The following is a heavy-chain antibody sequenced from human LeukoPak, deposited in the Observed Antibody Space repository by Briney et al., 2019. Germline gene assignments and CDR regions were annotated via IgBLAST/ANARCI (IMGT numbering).Heavy chain of an antibody. Sequence: PSETLSLTCAVYGGSFSGYYWTWIRQPAGKGLEWIGRIYTSGSTNYNPSLKSRVTMSVDTSKNQFSLKLSSVTAADTAVYYCASNDFWSGYYTFDYWGQGTLVTVSS. CDR2: IYTSGST. V-gene: IGHV4-59*10. CDR1: GGSFSGYY. CDR3: ASNDFWSGYYTFDY. D-gene: IGHD3-3*01. J-gene: IGHJ4*02.